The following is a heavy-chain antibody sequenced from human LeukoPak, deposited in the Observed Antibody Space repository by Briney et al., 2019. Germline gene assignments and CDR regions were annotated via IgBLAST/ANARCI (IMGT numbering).Heavy chain of an antibody. CDR1: GFTFSNYW. Sequence: GGSLRLSCAASGFTFSNYWMNWVRQAPGKGLEWVSAISGSGGSTYYADSVKGRFTISRDNSKNTLYLQMNSLRAEDTAVYYCAKGNEQLDYFDYWGQGTLVTVSS. V-gene: IGHV3-23*01. D-gene: IGHD6-13*01. J-gene: IGHJ4*02. CDR2: ISGSGGST. CDR3: AKGNEQLDYFDY.